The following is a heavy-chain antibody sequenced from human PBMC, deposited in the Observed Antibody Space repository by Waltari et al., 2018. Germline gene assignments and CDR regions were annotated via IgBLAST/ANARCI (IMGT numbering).Heavy chain of an antibody. CDR1: GFTFRNFP. CDR3: ATPFYNWDDPLHS. D-gene: IGHD1-20*01. CDR2: ITVADDT. V-gene: IGHV3-23*01. J-gene: IGHJ4*02. Sequence: EVQLLESGGGLVQPGGSLRLSCAASGFTFRNFPINWVRLAPGTGLEWVSAITVADDTYYADSLRGRFTISRDSSKDTVHLQMNGLRVEDTAVYYCATPFYNWDDPLHSWGQGTQVTVSS.